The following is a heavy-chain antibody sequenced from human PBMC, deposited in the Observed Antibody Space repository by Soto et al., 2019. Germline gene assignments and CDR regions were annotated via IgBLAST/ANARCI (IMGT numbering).Heavy chain of an antibody. D-gene: IGHD6-13*01. CDR1: GFTFSSYG. CDR3: ARVLGQQLVRVYFDY. J-gene: IGHJ4*02. CDR2: IWYDGSNK. Sequence: QVQLVESGGGVVQPGRSLRLSCAASGFTFSSYGMHWVRQAPGKGLEWVAVIWYDGSNKYYADSVKGRFTISRDNSKNTLYQQLNSLGAEDTAVYYCARVLGQQLVRVYFDYWGQGSLVTVSS. V-gene: IGHV3-33*01.